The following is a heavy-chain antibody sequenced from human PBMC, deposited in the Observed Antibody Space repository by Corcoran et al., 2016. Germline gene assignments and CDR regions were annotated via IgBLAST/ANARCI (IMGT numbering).Heavy chain of an antibody. V-gene: IGHV1-69*01. CDR2: IIPIFGTA. D-gene: IGHD5-12*01. Sequence: QVQLVQSGAEVKKPGSSVKVSCKASGGTFSSYAISWVRQAPGQGLEWMGGIIPIFGTANYAQKFQGRVTITAEESTSTAYMELSSLRSEDTAVYYCASALSGSRGLYYYGMDVWGQGTTVTVSS. CDR1: GGTFSSYA. CDR3: ASALSGSRGLYYYGMDV. J-gene: IGHJ6*02.